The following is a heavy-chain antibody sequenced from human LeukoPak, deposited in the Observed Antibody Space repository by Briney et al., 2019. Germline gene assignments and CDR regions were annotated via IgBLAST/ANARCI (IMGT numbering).Heavy chain of an antibody. D-gene: IGHD5-12*01. CDR1: GFTFSAYA. CDR3: ASVPVPGLSGYSYFAS. J-gene: IGHJ4*02. Sequence: GSLRLSCAASGFTFSAYAMTWVRQPPGKGLEWIGTIWHSGSTFYNASLESRVTISVDTSKNLFSLNLRSVTAADTAVYYCASVPVPGLSGYSYFASWGQGILVTVSS. V-gene: IGHV4-38-2*01. CDR2: IWHSGST.